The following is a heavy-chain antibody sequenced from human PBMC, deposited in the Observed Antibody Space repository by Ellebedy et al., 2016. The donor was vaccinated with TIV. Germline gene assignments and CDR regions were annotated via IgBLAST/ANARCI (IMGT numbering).Heavy chain of an antibody. J-gene: IGHJ4*02. CDR3: ARQERDSSSHIDY. V-gene: IGHV5-51*01. CDR2: IYPGDSDT. CDR1: GYSFTSYW. Sequence: GESLKIPCKGSGYSFTSYWIGGVRQLPGKGLEWMGTIYPGDSDTRYSPSFQGQVTISADKSISTAYLQWSSLKASDTAMYYCARQERDSSSHIDYWGQGTLVTVSS. D-gene: IGHD6-6*01.